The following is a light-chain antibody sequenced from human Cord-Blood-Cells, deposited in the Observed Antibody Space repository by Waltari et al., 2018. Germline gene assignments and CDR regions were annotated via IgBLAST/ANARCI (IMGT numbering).Light chain of an antibody. CDR3: QQYGSSPYT. J-gene: IGKJ2*01. V-gene: IGKV3-20*01. CDR2: GAS. Sequence: EIVLTQSPGTLSLSPGARATLSCRASQSVSSSYLAWYQQKPGQAPRLLIYGASSRATGIPDRFSGSGSGTDCTLTISRLEPEDFAVYYCQQYGSSPYTFGQGTKLEIK. CDR1: QSVSSSY.